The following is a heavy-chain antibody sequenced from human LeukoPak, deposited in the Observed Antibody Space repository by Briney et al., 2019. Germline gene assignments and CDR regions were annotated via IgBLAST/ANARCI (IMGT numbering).Heavy chain of an antibody. CDR2: IYPGDSDT. J-gene: IGHJ4*02. CDR1: GYSFTSYW. CDR3: ASTISGSYSELGY. D-gene: IGHD1-26*01. V-gene: IGHV5-51*01. Sequence: GESLKISCKGSGYSFTSYWIGWVRQMPGKGLEWMGIIYPGDSDTRYSPSFQGQVTISADKSISTAYLQWSSLEASDTAMYYCASTISGSYSELGYWGQGTLVTVSS.